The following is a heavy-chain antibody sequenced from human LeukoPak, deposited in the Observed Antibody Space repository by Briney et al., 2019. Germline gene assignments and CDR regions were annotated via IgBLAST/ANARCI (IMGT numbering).Heavy chain of an antibody. CDR3: ARFRTAMQLWKGYYFDY. CDR1: GFTFSSYW. CDR2: IKQDGREK. J-gene: IGHJ4*02. V-gene: IGHV3-7*01. Sequence: GGSLRLSCGASGFTFSSYWMSWVRQAPGKGLEWVANIKQDGREKYYVDSVKGRFTISRDNAKNSLYLQMNSLRAEDTAVYYCARFRTAMQLWKGYYFDYWGQGTLVTVSS. D-gene: IGHD5-18*01.